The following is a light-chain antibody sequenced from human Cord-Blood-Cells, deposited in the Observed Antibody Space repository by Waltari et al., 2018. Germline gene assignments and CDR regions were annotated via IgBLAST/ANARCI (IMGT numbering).Light chain of an antibody. CDR1: SSDVGGYNY. J-gene: IGLJ3*02. V-gene: IGLV2-8*01. CDR3: SSYAGGNNLV. CDR2: EVS. Sequence: QSALTQPPSASGSPGQSVTISCTGNSSDVGGYNYVSWYQQHPGNAPKLMIYEVSKRPAGVPDRCSGSKSGNTASLTVSGLQAEDEADYYCSSYAGGNNLVFGGGTKLTVL.